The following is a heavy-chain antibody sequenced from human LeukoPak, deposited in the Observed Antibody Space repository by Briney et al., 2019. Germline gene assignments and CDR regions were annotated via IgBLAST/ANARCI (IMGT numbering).Heavy chain of an antibody. D-gene: IGHD3-10*01. CDR2: IIPIFGTA. Sequence: ASVKVSCKASGGTFSSYAISWVRQAPGQGLEWMGGIIPIFGTANYAQKFQGRVTITADESTSTAYMELSSLRSEDTAVYYCARDRKPYYGSGSYYQFDYWGQGTLVTVSS. J-gene: IGHJ4*02. V-gene: IGHV1-69*13. CDR3: ARDRKPYYGSGSYYQFDY. CDR1: GGTFSSYA.